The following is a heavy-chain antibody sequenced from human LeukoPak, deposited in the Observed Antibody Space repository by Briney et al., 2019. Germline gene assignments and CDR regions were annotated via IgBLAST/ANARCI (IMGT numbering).Heavy chain of an antibody. CDR1: GFTFSDYY. CDR2: ISSSGSTI. J-gene: IGHJ4*02. V-gene: IGHV3-11*01. D-gene: IGHD1-26*01. CDR3: ARERDGSCFDY. Sequence: GGSLSLSCAASGFTFSDYYMSWIRQAPGKGLEGVSYISSSGSTIYYADSVKGRFTISRDNAKNSLYLQMNSLRAEDTAVYYCARERDGSCFDYWGQGTLVTVSS.